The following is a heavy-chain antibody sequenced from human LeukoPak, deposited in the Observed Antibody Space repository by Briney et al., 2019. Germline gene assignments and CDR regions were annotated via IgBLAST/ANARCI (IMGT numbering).Heavy chain of an antibody. J-gene: IGHJ5*02. D-gene: IGHD6-13*01. Sequence: PGGSLRLSCAASGFTFSSYAMSWVRQAPGKGLEWVSAIGTAGDTYYPGSVKGRFTISRENAKNSLYLQMNSLRAGDTAVYYCARGIAAAGIHSAWFDPWGQGTLVTVSS. V-gene: IGHV3-13*01. CDR2: IGTAGDT. CDR3: ARGIAAAGIHSAWFDP. CDR1: GFTFSSYA.